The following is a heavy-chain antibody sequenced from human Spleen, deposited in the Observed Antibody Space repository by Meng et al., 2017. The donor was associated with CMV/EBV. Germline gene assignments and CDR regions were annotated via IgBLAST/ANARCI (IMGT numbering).Heavy chain of an antibody. CDR2: ISSSGGTI. CDR3: AKYHVDIFAGGMDV. J-gene: IGHJ6*02. V-gene: IGHV3-48*04. CDR1: EFTFSTYS. Sequence: GGSLRLSCAASEFTFSTYSMNWVRQAPGKGLEWISYISSSGGTIYYADSVKGRFTISRDNTKKSLYLQMNSLRAEDTAVYYCAKYHVDIFAGGMDVWGQGTTVTVSS. D-gene: IGHD2-2*03.